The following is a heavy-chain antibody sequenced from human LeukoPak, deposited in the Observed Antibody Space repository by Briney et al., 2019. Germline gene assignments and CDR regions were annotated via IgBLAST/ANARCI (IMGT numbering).Heavy chain of an antibody. Sequence: GGSLRLSCAASGFTVSSNYMSWVRQAPGKGLEWVSVIYSGGSTYYADSVKGRFTISRDNSKNTLYLQMNSLRAEDTAVYYCARDPQGSGSYYWWGQGTLVTVSS. J-gene: IGHJ4*02. CDR1: GFTVSSNY. V-gene: IGHV3-53*01. CDR2: IYSGGST. CDR3: ARDPQGSGSYYW. D-gene: IGHD1-26*01.